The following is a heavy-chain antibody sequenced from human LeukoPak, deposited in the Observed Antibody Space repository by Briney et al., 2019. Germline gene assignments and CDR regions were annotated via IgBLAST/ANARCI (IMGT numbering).Heavy chain of an antibody. CDR3: ARSLWPADY. D-gene: IGHD3-10*01. Sequence: GGSLRLSCAASGFTFSDYWMSWVRQAPGKGLEWVADIKQDGSDKKYVDSVKGRFTISRDNAKKSLYLQMDSLRAEDTVVYYCARSLWPADYWGQGTLVTVSS. CDR2: IKQDGSDK. J-gene: IGHJ4*02. V-gene: IGHV3-7*01. CDR1: GFTFSDYW.